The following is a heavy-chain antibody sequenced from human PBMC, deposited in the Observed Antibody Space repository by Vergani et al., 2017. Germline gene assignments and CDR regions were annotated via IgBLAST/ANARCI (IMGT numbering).Heavy chain of an antibody. V-gene: IGHV3-33*01. CDR3: ARDSLFGDTAMGDYYDY. CDR2: IWYDGSTK. CDR1: GFTFSSYG. J-gene: IGHJ4*02. Sequence: QVQLVESGGGVVQPGRSLRLSCAASGFTFSSYGMHWVRQAPGKGLEWVAVIWYDGSTKYYADSVKGRFTISRDNSKNTLYLQMNSLRAEDTAVYYCARDSLFGDTAMGDYYDYWGQGTLVTVSS. D-gene: IGHD5-18*01.